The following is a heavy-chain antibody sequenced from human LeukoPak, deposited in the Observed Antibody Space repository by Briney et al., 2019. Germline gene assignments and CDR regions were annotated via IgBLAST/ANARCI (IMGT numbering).Heavy chain of an antibody. D-gene: IGHD3-10*01. CDR1: GFTFSSYG. Sequence: GESLKISCAASGFTFSSYGMHWVRQAPGKGLEWVAFIRYDGTNKYYADSVKGRFTISRDNSKNTLYLQMNSLRAEDTAVYYCAKGTSGSYRADAFDIWGQGTMVTVSS. J-gene: IGHJ3*02. CDR3: AKGTSGSYRADAFDI. CDR2: IRYDGTNK. V-gene: IGHV3-30*02.